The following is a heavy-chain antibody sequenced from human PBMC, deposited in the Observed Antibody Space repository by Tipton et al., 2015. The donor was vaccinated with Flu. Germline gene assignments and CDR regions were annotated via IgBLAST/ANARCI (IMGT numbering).Heavy chain of an antibody. CDR3: ARGRGIAAAGPCDY. Sequence: TLSLTCTVSGGSISSYYWSWIRQPPGKGLEWIGYIYCSGSTNYNPSLKSRVTISVDTSKNQFSLKLSSVTAADTAVYYCARGRGIAAAGPCDYWGQGTLVTVSS. D-gene: IGHD6-13*01. CDR1: GGSISSYY. J-gene: IGHJ4*02. CDR2: IYCSGST. V-gene: IGHV4-59*01.